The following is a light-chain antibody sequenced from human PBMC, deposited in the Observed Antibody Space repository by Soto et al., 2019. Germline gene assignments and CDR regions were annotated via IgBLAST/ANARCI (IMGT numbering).Light chain of an antibody. CDR3: SSYTGNSPFFV. Sequence: QSALTQPASVSGSPGQSITISCTGTSSDVGGYNYVSWYQQRPGKAPKLMIFEVSNRPSGVSNRFSGSKSDNTASLTISGLQGDDEADYYCSSYTGNSPFFVFGTGTKVTVL. J-gene: IGLJ1*01. CDR1: SSDVGGYNY. CDR2: EVS. V-gene: IGLV2-14*01.